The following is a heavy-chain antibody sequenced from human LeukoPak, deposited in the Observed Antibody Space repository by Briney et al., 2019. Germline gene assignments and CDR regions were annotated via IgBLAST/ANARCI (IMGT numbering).Heavy chain of an antibody. D-gene: IGHD1-26*01. V-gene: IGHV3-64*01. CDR3: ARDLRGAGDY. CDR2: ITSNGDST. Sequence: GGSLRLSCAASGFTFSIYAMHWVRQAPGKGLEYVSGITSNGDSTYYANSVKGRFTISRDNSRNTLYLQMGSLRADDMAIYYCARDLRGAGDYWGQGTLVIGSS. J-gene: IGHJ4*02. CDR1: GFTFSIYA.